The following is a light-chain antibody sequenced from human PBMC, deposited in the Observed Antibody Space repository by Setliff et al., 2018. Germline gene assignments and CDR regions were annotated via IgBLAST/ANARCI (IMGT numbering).Light chain of an antibody. CDR1: NSDVGGYNY. CDR2: EVT. V-gene: IGLV2-14*03. CDR3: SSYAGGNSFV. Sequence: QSALAQPAAVSGSPGQSIAISCAGTNSDVGGYNYVSWYQQHPNKAPKLLIYEVTKRPSGVSDRFSGSKSGNTASLTVSGLQAEDEADYYCSSYAGGNSFVFGGGTKVTVL. J-gene: IGLJ2*01.